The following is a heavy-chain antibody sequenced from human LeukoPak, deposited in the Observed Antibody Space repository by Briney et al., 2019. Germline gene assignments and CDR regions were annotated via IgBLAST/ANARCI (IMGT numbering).Heavy chain of an antibody. Sequence: PGGSLRLSCAASGFTSSDYYMTWIRQPPGKGPEWISYISSSGGTTTYVDSVKGRFTISRDNAKNSLYLQMNSLRAEDTAVYYCARDPGIELYWGQGTLVTVSS. D-gene: IGHD3-10*01. J-gene: IGHJ4*02. V-gene: IGHV3-11*04. CDR1: GFTSSDYY. CDR3: ARDPGIELY. CDR2: ISSSGGTT.